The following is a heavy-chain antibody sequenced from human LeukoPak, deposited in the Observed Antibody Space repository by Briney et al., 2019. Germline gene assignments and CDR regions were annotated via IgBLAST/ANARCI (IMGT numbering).Heavy chain of an antibody. J-gene: IGHJ4*02. CDR1: GFTFSSYA. CDR2: ISYDGSNK. CDR3: ARDPTHYGERYYFDY. D-gene: IGHD4-17*01. Sequence: GRSLRLSCAASGFTFSSYAMHWVRQAPGKGLEWVAVISYDGSNKYYADSVKGRFTISRDNSKNTLYLQMNSLRAEDTAVYYCARDPTHYGERYYFDYWGQGTLVTVSS. V-gene: IGHV3-30*04.